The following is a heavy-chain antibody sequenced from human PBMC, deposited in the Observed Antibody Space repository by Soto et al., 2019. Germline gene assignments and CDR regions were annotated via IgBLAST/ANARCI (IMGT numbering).Heavy chain of an antibody. CDR2: ISGSGGST. Sequence: GGSLRLSCAASGFTFSSYAMSWVRQAPGKGLEWVSAISGSGGSTYYADSVKGRFTISRDNSKNTLYLQMNSLRAEDTAVYYCAKEGYCSGGSCYSWLPDYWGQGTLVTVSS. CDR1: GFTFSSYA. J-gene: IGHJ4*02. V-gene: IGHV3-23*01. CDR3: AKEGYCSGGSCYSWLPDY. D-gene: IGHD2-15*01.